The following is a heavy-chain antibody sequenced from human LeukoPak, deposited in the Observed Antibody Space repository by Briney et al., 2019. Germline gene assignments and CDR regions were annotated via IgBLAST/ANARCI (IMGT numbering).Heavy chain of an antibody. CDR3: ARVNIVATFFLDY. CDR2: IYYSGST. CDR1: GGSISSSSYY. V-gene: IGHV4-39*02. Sequence: SETLSLTCTVSGGSISSSSYYWGWIRQPPGKGLEWIGSIYYSGSTYYNPSLKSRVTISVDTSKNPFSLKLSSVTAADTAVYYCARVNIVATFFLDYWGQGTLVTVSS. J-gene: IGHJ4*02. D-gene: IGHD5-12*01.